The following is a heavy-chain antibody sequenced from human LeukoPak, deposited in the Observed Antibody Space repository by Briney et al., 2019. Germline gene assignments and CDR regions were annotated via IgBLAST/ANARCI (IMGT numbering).Heavy chain of an antibody. D-gene: IGHD1-20*01. CDR1: GFTFSSYW. CDR3: ARAANNSDAFDV. CDR2: IKQDGSEK. Sequence: GGSLRLSCAASGFTFSSYWMSWVRQAPGKGLEWVANIKQDGSEKYYVDSVKGRFTISRDNTKNSLYLQMNGLRAEDTAVYYCARAANNSDAFDVWGQGTMVTVSS. J-gene: IGHJ3*01. V-gene: IGHV3-7*01.